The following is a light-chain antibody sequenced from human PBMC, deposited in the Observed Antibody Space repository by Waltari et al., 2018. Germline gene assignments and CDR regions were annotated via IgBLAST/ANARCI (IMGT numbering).Light chain of an antibody. CDR1: SSDVGGYNY. CDR2: EVN. V-gene: IGLV2-8*01. Sequence: QSALTQPPSASGSPGQSVTISCTGTSSDVGGYNYVSWYQQHPGKAPKLLIYEVNQRPSGVPDRFPGSKSGNAASLTVSGLQADDDADYFCSSYAGNNNVVFGGGTKLTVL. CDR3: SSYAGNNNVV. J-gene: IGLJ2*01.